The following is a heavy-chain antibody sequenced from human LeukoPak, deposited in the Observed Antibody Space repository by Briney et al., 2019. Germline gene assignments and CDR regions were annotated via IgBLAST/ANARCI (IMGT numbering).Heavy chain of an antibody. J-gene: IGHJ1*01. Sequence: PGGSLRLSCAASGFTFSSYGMHWVRQAPGKGLEWVAVISYDGSNKYYADSVKGRFTISRDNSKNTLYLQMNSLRAEDTAVYYCAKPTQEGKRCSSTSCYPFQHWGQGTLVTVSS. CDR3: AKPTQEGKRCSSTSCYPFQH. V-gene: IGHV3-30*18. CDR1: GFTFSSYG. CDR2: ISYDGSNK. D-gene: IGHD2-2*01.